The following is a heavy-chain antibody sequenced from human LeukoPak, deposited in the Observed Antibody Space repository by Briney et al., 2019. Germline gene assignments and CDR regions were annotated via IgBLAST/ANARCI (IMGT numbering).Heavy chain of an antibody. Sequence: GGSLRLSCAASGFTFSNAWMSWVRQAPGKGLEWVGRIESKTDGGTTDYAAPVKGRFTISRDDSKNTLYLQMNSLKTEDTAVYYCTTDISSVNYYYYYMDVWGKGTTVTVSS. V-gene: IGHV3-15*04. CDR3: TTDISSVNYYYYYMDV. D-gene: IGHD3-10*01. J-gene: IGHJ6*03. CDR1: GFTFSNAW. CDR2: IESKTDGGTT.